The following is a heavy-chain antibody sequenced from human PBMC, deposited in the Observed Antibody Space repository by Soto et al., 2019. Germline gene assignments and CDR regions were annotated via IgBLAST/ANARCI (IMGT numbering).Heavy chain of an antibody. D-gene: IGHD3-22*01. CDR2: ISNTGSTI. CDR1: GFTFTPYS. CDR3: ARGTMTAVSKTDS. Sequence: EVQLVESGGGLVQPGGSLRLSCAASGFTFTPYSMNWVRLAPGKGLEWLSYISNTGSTIYYADSVKGRFTISRDNAQNSRSLPMRGLTVEVTAVYYCARGTMTAVSKTDSWGQGALVTVSS. J-gene: IGHJ4*02. V-gene: IGHV3-48*01.